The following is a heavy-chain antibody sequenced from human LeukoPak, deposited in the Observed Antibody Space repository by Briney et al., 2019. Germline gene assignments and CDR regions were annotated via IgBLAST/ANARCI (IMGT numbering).Heavy chain of an antibody. J-gene: IGHJ4*02. Sequence: SETLSLTCTVSGGSISRSSYYWGWIRQPPGKGLEWIGSIYYSGSTYYNPSLKSRVTISVDTSKNQFSLKLSSVTAADTAVYYCARDRRGIAVAGTHFDYWGQGTLVTVSS. CDR2: IYYSGST. D-gene: IGHD6-19*01. V-gene: IGHV4-39*07. CDR3: ARDRRGIAVAGTHFDY. CDR1: GGSISRSSYY.